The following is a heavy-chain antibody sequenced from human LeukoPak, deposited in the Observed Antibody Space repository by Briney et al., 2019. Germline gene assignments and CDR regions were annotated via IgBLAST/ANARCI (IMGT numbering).Heavy chain of an antibody. V-gene: IGHV3-23*01. D-gene: IGHD6-19*01. CDR1: GFTFSSYA. CDR3: AKSSSGWDDFDY. CDR2: ISGSGGGT. J-gene: IGHJ4*02. Sequence: GGSLRLSCAASGFTFSSYAMSWVRQAPGKGLEWVSAISGSGGGTYYADSVKGRFTISRDNSKNTLYLQMNSLRAEDTAVYYCAKSSSGWDDFDYWGQGTLVTVSS.